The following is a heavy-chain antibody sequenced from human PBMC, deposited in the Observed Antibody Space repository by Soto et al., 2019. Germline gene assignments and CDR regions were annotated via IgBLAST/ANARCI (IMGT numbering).Heavy chain of an antibody. CDR2: IIPILGIA. CDR1: GYTLTELS. Sequence: SVKVSCKVSGYTLTELSMHWVRQAPGQGLEWMGRIIPILGIANYAQKFQGRVTITADKSTSTAYMELSSLRSEDTAVYYCARRAMVRGVDYYYYGMDVWGQGTTVTVSS. J-gene: IGHJ6*02. CDR3: ARRAMVRGVDYYYYGMDV. D-gene: IGHD3-10*01. V-gene: IGHV1-69*02.